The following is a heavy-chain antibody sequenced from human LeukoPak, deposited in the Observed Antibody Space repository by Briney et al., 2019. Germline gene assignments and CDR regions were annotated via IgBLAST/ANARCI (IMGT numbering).Heavy chain of an antibody. CDR1: GFTFSSYA. Sequence: GGSLRLSCAASGFTFSSYAMHWVRQAPGKGLEWVAVISYDGSNKYYADSVKGRFTISRDNSKNTLYLQMNSLRAEDTAVYYCARDSPRDGGWELDYWGQGTLVTVSS. J-gene: IGHJ4*02. CDR2: ISYDGSNK. D-gene: IGHD1-26*01. V-gene: IGHV3-30-3*01. CDR3: ARDSPRDGGWELDY.